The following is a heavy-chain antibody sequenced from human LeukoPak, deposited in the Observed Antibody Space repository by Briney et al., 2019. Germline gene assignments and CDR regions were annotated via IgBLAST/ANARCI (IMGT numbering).Heavy chain of an antibody. CDR1: GFTFTSYE. V-gene: IGHV3-48*03. CDR2: ISNTGGDI. J-gene: IGHJ4*02. D-gene: IGHD4-17*01. CDR3: ARGSIWKTTVTTGY. Sequence: GGSLRLSCEASGFTFTSYEFNWVRQAPGKGLEWVSYISNTGGDIYYADSVKGRFTISRDNAQNSLFLQMNSLRAEDTAVYYCARGSIWKTTVTTGYWGQGTLVTVSS.